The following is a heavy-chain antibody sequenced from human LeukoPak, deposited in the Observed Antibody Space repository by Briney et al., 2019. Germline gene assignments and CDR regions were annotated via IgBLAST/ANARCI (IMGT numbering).Heavy chain of an antibody. Sequence: SETLSLTCAVSGGFICISNWRGWVGHPPGKGLEWIGEIYHSGRTTYNPSLKSRVTISVDETKTQFSLKLSSVTAADTAVYYCARDGAYRYFDYWGQGTLVTVSS. D-gene: IGHD3-16*01. CDR3: ARDGAYRYFDY. CDR2: IYHSGRT. V-gene: IGHV4-4*02. CDR1: GGFICISNW. J-gene: IGHJ4*02.